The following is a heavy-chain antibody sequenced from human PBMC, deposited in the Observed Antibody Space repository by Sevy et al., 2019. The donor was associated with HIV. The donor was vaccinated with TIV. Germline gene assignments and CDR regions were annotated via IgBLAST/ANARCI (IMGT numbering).Heavy chain of an antibody. CDR1: GFTFSSYG. J-gene: IGHJ6*03. Sequence: GGSLRLSCAASGFTFSSYGMHWVRQAPGKGLEWVAVIWYDGSNKYYADSVKGRFTISRDNSKNTLYLQMISLRAEDTAVYYCAKVEAAAGWGFYYYYYMDVWGKGTTVTVSS. D-gene: IGHD6-13*01. V-gene: IGHV3-33*06. CDR3: AKVEAAAGWGFYYYYYMDV. CDR2: IWYDGSNK.